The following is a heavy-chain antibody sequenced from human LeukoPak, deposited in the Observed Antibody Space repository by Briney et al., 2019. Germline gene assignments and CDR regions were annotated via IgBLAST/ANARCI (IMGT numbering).Heavy chain of an antibody. CDR2: ISYDGSNK. CDR1: GFTFSSYA. V-gene: IGHV3-30-3*01. D-gene: IGHD2-2*01. CDR3: AREVVVPAAMGSDAFDI. J-gene: IGHJ3*02. Sequence: GGSLRLSCAASGFTFSSYAMHWVRQAPGKGLEWVAVISYDGSNKYYADSVKGRFTISRDNSKNTLYLQMNSLRAEDTPVYYCAREVVVPAAMGSDAFDIWGQGTMVTVSS.